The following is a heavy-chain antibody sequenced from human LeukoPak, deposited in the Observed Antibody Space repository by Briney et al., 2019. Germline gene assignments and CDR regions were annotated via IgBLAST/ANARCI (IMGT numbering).Heavy chain of an antibody. CDR1: GFTFSSYE. V-gene: IGHV3-48*03. CDR2: ISSSGSTI. Sequence: GGSLRLSCAASGFTFSSYEMNWVRQAPGQGLEWVSYISSSGSTIYYADSVKGRFTISRDNAKNSLYLQMNSLRAEDTAVYYCARCDPFWGFDYWGQGTLVTVSS. D-gene: IGHD3-16*01. CDR3: ARCDPFWGFDY. J-gene: IGHJ4*02.